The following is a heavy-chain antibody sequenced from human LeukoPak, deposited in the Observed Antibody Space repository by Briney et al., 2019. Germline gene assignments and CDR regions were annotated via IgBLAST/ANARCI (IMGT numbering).Heavy chain of an antibody. D-gene: IGHD2-15*01. CDR3: ARGGLPFYYYYMDV. CDR2: ISSSSSYI. V-gene: IGHV3-21*01. CDR1: GFTFSSYS. J-gene: IGHJ6*03. Sequence: PGGSLRLSCAASGFTFSSYSMNWVRQAPGKGLEWVSSISSSSSYIYYADSVKGRFTISRDNAKNSLYLQMNSLRAEDTAVYYCARGGLPFYYYYMDVWGKGTTVTVSS.